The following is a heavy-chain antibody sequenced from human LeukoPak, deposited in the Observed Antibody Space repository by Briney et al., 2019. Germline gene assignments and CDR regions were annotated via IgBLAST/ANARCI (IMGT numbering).Heavy chain of an antibody. V-gene: IGHV3-48*03. Sequence: GGSLRLSCAASGFTFSSYEMNWVRQVPGKGLEWVSYISSSGSTIYYADSVKGRFTISRDNAKNSLYLQMNSLRAEDTAVYYCARDRAHYDSSGYYYFQNFDYWGQGTLVTVSS. CDR2: ISSSGSTI. CDR1: GFTFSSYE. CDR3: ARDRAHYDSSGYYYFQNFDY. J-gene: IGHJ4*02. D-gene: IGHD3-22*01.